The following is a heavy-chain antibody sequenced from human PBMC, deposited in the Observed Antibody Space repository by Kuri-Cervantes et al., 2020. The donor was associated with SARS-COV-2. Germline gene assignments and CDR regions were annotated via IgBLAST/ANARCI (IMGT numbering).Heavy chain of an antibody. V-gene: IGHV1-46*01. D-gene: IGHD3-3*01. CDR2: INPSGGST. CDR3: ARDDGLRFLEWYTSPFDY. Sequence: ASVKVSCKASGYTFTSYYMHWVRQAPGQGLEWMGIINPSGGSTSYAQKFQGRVTMTRDTSTSTVYMEPSSLRSEDTAVYYCARDDGLRFLEWYTSPFDYWGQGTLVTVSS. CDR1: GYTFTSYY. J-gene: IGHJ4*02.